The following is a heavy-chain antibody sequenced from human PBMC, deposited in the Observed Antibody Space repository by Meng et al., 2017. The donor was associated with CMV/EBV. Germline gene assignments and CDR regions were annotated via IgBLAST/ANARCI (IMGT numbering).Heavy chain of an antibody. Sequence: GESLKISCAASGFTFGSYEMNWVRQAPGKGLEWVAVIWYDGSNKYYADSVKGRFTISRDNSKNTLYLQMNSLRAEDTAVYYCARENWGDAFDIWGQGTMVTVSS. J-gene: IGHJ3*02. CDR1: GFTFGSYE. CDR2: IWYDGSNK. V-gene: IGHV3-33*08. CDR3: ARENWGDAFDI. D-gene: IGHD7-27*01.